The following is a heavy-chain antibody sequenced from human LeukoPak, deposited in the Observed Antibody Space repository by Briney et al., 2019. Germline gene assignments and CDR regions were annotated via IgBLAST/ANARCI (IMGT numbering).Heavy chain of an antibody. V-gene: IGHV1-46*01. CDR2: INPSGSYT. J-gene: IGHJ5*02. CDR1: GFTFTSYY. Sequence: ASVKVSCKASGFTFTSYYMHWVRQAPGQGLEWMGIINPSGSYTSYAQKFQARVTMTRDTSTSTVYMELSSLRSEDTAVYYCARDMVRGVMDGGNWFDPWGQGTLVTVSS. CDR3: ARDMVRGVMDGGNWFDP. D-gene: IGHD3-10*01.